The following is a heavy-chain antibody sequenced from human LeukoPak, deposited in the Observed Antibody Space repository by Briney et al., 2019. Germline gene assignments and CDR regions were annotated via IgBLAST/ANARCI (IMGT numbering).Heavy chain of an antibody. CDR1: GGSISSYY. J-gene: IGHJ4*02. Sequence: SETLSLTCTVSGGSISSYYWSWIRQPPGKGLEWIGTFSSGGSAHYNPSLTSRVSISKDTSDDQLSLRLYSVTAADTAVYYCAREQTGTMSDVWGQGTQVTVSS. CDR2: FSSGGSA. D-gene: IGHD1-7*01. CDR3: AREQTGTMSDV. V-gene: IGHV4-59*12.